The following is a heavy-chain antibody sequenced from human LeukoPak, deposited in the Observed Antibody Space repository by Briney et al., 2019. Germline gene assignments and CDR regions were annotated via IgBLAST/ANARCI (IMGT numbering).Heavy chain of an antibody. Sequence: PSQTLSLTCTVSGGSISSGSYYWSWIRQPAGKGLEWIGRIYTSGSTNYNPSLKSRVTISVDTSKNQFSLKLSSVTAADTAVYYCARDRFDLLLNWFDPWGQGTLLTVSS. CDR2: IYTSGST. J-gene: IGHJ5*02. CDR1: GGSISSGSYY. D-gene: IGHD2-15*01. V-gene: IGHV4-61*02. CDR3: ARDRFDLLLNWFDP.